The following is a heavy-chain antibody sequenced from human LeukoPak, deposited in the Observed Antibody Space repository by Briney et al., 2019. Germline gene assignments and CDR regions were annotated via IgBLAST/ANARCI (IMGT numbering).Heavy chain of an antibody. Sequence: PGGSLRLSCAASGFTFSSYGMSWVRQAPGKGLEWVSAISGSGGSTYYADSVKGRFTISRDNSKNTLYLQMNSLRAEDTAVYYCAKKGWLHPTPYFDYWGQGTLVTVSS. D-gene: IGHD5-24*01. CDR1: GFTFSSYG. CDR3: AKKGWLHPTPYFDY. CDR2: ISGSGGST. J-gene: IGHJ4*02. V-gene: IGHV3-23*01.